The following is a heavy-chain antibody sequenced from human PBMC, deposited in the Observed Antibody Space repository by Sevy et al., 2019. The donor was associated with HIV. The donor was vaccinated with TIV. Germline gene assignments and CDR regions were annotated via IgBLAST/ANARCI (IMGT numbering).Heavy chain of an antibody. CDR3: ARDKRTYYGSGSYPFDYYYYGIDV. CDR1: GGSISSGGHY. Sequence: SETLSHTCTVSGGSISSGGHYWSWIRQHPGKGLEWIGYIYYSGSTYYNPSLKSRVTISVDTSKNQFSLKLSSVTAADTAVYYCARDKRTYYGSGSYPFDYYYYGIDVWGQGTTVTVSS. J-gene: IGHJ6*02. D-gene: IGHD3-10*01. CDR2: IYYSGST. V-gene: IGHV4-31*03.